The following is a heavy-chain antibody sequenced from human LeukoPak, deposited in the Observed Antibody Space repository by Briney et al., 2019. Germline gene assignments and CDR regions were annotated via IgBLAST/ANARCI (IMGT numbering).Heavy chain of an antibody. Sequence: GASVKVSCKASGGTFSSYAISWVRQAPGQGLEWMGWISAYNGNTNYAQKLQGRVTMTTDTSTSTAYMELRSLRSDDTAVYYCARMGLPYYYYYGMDVWGQGTTVTVSS. CDR2: ISAYNGNT. CDR1: GGTFSSYA. V-gene: IGHV1-18*01. D-gene: IGHD5-12*01. J-gene: IGHJ6*02. CDR3: ARMGLPYYYYYGMDV.